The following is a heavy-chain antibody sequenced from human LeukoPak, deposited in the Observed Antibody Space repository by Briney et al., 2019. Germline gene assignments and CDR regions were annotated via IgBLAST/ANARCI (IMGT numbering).Heavy chain of an antibody. D-gene: IGHD3-10*01. J-gene: IGHJ4*02. Sequence: SETLSLTCTVSGGSISSSSYYWGWIRQPPGKGLEWIGNIYYSGSTYYNPSLKSRVTISVDTSKNQFSLQLSSVTAADTAVYHCARGPPGYVDYWGRGTLVTVSS. CDR1: GGSISSSSYY. V-gene: IGHV4-39*07. CDR3: ARGPPGYVDY. CDR2: IYYSGST.